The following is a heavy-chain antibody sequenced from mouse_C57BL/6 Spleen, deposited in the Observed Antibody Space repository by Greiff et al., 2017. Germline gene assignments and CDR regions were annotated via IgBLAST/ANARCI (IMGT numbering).Heavy chain of an antibody. Sequence: VQLQQSGPELVKPGASVKISCKASGYAFSSSWMNWVKQRPGKGLEWIGRIYPGDGDTNYNGKFKGKATLTADKSSSTAYMQLSSLTSEDSAVYFCARWEPGAYWGQGTLVTVSA. J-gene: IGHJ3*01. CDR3: ARWEPGAY. D-gene: IGHD4-1*01. V-gene: IGHV1-82*01. CDR2: IYPGDGDT. CDR1: GYAFSSSW.